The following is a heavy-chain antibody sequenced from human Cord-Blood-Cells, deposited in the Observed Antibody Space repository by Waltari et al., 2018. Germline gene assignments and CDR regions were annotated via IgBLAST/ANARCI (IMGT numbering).Heavy chain of an antibody. Sequence: QLQLQESGPGLVKPSETLSLTCTVSGGSHSSSGYHWGWIRQPPGTGLEWFGSIYYSGSTYYNPSLKSRVTISVDTSKNQFSLKLSSVTAADTAVYYCARPQGICSGGSCYSDAFDIWGQGTMVTVSS. CDR1: GGSHSSSGYH. D-gene: IGHD2-15*01. J-gene: IGHJ3*02. CDR2: IYYSGST. CDR3: ARPQGICSGGSCYSDAFDI. V-gene: IGHV4-39*01.